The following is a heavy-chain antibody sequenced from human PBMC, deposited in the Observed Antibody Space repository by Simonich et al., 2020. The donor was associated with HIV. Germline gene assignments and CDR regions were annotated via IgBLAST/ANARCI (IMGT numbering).Heavy chain of an antibody. CDR3: ATKADFYYDNSGLVR. CDR1: GYTFTYSY. Sequence: EVQLVQSGAEVKKPGATVKISCTVSGYTFTYSYIHWVQQAPGKGPEWMGLVNPEYGEKIYAENFQDRVTITADTSTGTAYMELSSLRSEDTAIYYCATKADFYYDNSGLVRWGHGTLVTVSS. CDR2: VNPEYGEK. D-gene: IGHD3-22*01. J-gene: IGHJ4*01. V-gene: IGHV1-69-2*01.